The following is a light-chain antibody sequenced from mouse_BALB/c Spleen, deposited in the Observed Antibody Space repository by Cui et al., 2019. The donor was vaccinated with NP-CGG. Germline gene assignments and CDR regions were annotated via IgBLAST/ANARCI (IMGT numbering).Light chain of an antibody. CDR2: GTN. CDR1: NGAVTTNNF. V-gene: IGLV1*01. Sequence: QAVVTPESALTTSPGETVTLTCRSSNGAVTTNNFANWVQEKPDHLFTGLIGGTNNRAPGVPARFSGSLIGDKAALTITGAQTEDEAIYFCALWYSNHWVFGGGTKLTVL. J-gene: IGLJ1*01. CDR3: ALWYSNHWV.